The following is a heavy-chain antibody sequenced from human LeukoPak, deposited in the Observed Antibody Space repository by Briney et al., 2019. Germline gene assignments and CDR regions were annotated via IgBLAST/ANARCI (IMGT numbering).Heavy chain of an antibody. CDR3: ARDPPYYYDSSGNDHYNWFDP. D-gene: IGHD3-22*01. CDR2: ISAYNGNT. V-gene: IGHV1-18*01. Sequence: ASVKVSCKASGYAFTSYGISWVRQAPGQGLEWMGWISAYNGNTNYAQKLQGRVTMTTDTSTSTAHMELRSLRSDDTAVYYCARDPPYYYDSSGNDHYNWFDPWGQGTLVTVSS. CDR1: GYAFTSYG. J-gene: IGHJ5*02.